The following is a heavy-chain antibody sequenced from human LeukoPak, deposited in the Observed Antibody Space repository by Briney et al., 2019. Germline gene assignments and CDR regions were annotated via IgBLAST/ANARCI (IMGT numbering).Heavy chain of an antibody. V-gene: IGHV7-4-1*02. CDR3: ARALDSLGGLSLPDY. CDR2: IHPSTGNP. D-gene: IGHD3-16*02. Sequence: ASVKVSCKASGYTFTRYYVNWVRQAPGQGLEFMGWIHPSTGNPAYAQGFSGRFVFSLDASVTTTYLQISDLKAEDTAVYFCARALDSLGGLSLPDYWGQGTLVTVSS. CDR1: GYTFTRYY. J-gene: IGHJ4*02.